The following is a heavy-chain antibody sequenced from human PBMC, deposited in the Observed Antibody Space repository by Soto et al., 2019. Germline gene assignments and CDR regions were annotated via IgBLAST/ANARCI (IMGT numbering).Heavy chain of an antibody. J-gene: IGHJ4*02. V-gene: IGHV1-18*01. D-gene: IGHD4-17*01. Sequence: QVQLVQSGSEVKKPGASLKVSCKASGYRFNNYGITWLRQAPGQGLEWMAWISAYNDNTNYAPRVQGRATVPRDTSTRTASMDLRSLSSGDTAVYYCARTQEGSGDLSGTVFDLWGQGTLVTVSS. CDR3: ARTQEGSGDLSGTVFDL. CDR2: ISAYNDNT. CDR1: GYRFNNYG.